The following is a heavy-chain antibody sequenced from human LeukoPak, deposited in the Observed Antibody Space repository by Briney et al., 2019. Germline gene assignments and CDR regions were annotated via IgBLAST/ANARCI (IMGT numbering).Heavy chain of an antibody. CDR2: IYNSGST. D-gene: IGHD3-22*01. Sequence: SETLSLTCTVSGGSISSSSYYWGWIRQPPGKGLEWIGSIYNSGSTYHNPSLKSRVTISIDTSKNQFSLNLRSVTAADSAVYYCARHSSGYYYSPFDYWGQGRLVTASS. CDR3: ARHSSGYYYSPFDY. CDR1: GGSISSSSYY. V-gene: IGHV4-39*01. J-gene: IGHJ4*02.